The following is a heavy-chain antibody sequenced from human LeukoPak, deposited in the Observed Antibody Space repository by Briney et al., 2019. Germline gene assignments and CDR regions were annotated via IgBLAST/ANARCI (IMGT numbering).Heavy chain of an antibody. J-gene: IGHJ6*03. CDR3: AKNGDRGAYCTGGTCYPYFYYYMDV. V-gene: IGHV3-74*01. CDR1: GFTFSSNW. D-gene: IGHD2-15*01. CDR2: IKSDGSST. Sequence: GGSLRLSCAASGFTFSSNWMHWVRQAPGKGLVWVSRIKSDGSSTSYADSVKGRFTISRDNSKNTLYLQMNSLRAEDTAIYYCAKNGDRGAYCTGGTCYPYFYYYMDVWGKGTTVTI.